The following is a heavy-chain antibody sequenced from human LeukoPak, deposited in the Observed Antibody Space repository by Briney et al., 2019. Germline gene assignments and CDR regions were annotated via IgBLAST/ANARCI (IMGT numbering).Heavy chain of an antibody. Sequence: PSETLSLTCNVSGVSITNGNNYWGWIRQSRGKGLEWIANIYTGGSTYYSPALSNRAAISIDTSKDQFFLRLTSVTAADTAVYYCARSRGVPRWFGPWGQGILVTVSS. CDR2: IYTGGST. D-gene: IGHD5-24*01. CDR3: ARSRGVPRWFGP. J-gene: IGHJ5*02. V-gene: IGHV4-39*07. CDR1: GVSITNGNNY.